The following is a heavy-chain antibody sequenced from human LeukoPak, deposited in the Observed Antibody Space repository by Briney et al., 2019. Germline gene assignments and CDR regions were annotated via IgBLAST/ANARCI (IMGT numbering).Heavy chain of an antibody. Sequence: PGGSLRLSCAASGFTFDDYAMHWVRQAPGKGLEWVSGISWISGSIGYADSVKGRFTISRDNAKNSLYLQMNSLRAEDTALYYCAYNYGMDVWGQGTTVTVSS. CDR1: GFTFDDYA. V-gene: IGHV3-9*01. D-gene: IGHD1-14*01. CDR2: ISWISGSI. CDR3: AYNYGMDV. J-gene: IGHJ6*02.